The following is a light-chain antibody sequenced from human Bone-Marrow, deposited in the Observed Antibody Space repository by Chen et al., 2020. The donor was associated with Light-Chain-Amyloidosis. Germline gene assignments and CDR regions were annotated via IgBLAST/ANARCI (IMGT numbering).Light chain of an antibody. CDR2: SAS. V-gene: IGKV3-15*01. Sequence: EIVMTQSPDTLSVSPGETATLSCRASESVGSNVAWHQQRPGQAPRLLIYSASIRATGVPARFRGSGSGTEFTLTISSQQSGDSALYYCQQYKNWPPWTFGQGTKVEIK. CDR3: QQYKNWPPWT. J-gene: IGKJ1*01. CDR1: ESVGSN.